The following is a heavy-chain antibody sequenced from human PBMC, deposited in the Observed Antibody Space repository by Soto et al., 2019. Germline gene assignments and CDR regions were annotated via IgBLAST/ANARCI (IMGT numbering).Heavy chain of an antibody. CDR2: INPSGGST. Sequence: VASVKVSCKASGYTFTSYYMHWVRQAPGQGLEWMGIINPSGGSTSYAQKFQGRVTMTRDTSTSTVYMELSSLRSEDTAVYYCARDVHYYYDSSGYWFDPWGQGTLVTVSS. V-gene: IGHV1-46*01. CDR3: ARDVHYYYDSSGYWFDP. CDR1: GYTFTSYY. J-gene: IGHJ5*02. D-gene: IGHD3-22*01.